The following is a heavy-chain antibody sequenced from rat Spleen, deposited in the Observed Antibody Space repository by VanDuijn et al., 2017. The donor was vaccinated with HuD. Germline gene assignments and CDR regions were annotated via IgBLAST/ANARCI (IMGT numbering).Heavy chain of an antibody. J-gene: IGHJ3*01. CDR3: TRSYGGYSQHWFAY. Sequence: QVQLKESGPGLVQPSQTLSLTCAVSGFSLPSNSVHWVRQSPEKGLEWMGGIWGVGSTDYNSALTSRLTITRETSKSQLFLKMNSRQADDSAIYCCTRSYGGYSQHWFAYWGQGTLVTVSS. CDR2: IWGVGST. V-gene: IGHV2-1*01. CDR1: GFSLPSNS. D-gene: IGHD1-11*01.